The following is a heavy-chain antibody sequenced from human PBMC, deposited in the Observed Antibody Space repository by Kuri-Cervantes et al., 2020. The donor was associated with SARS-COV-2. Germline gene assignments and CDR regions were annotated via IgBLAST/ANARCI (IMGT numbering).Heavy chain of an antibody. Sequence: GESLKISCAASGFTFSSYSMNWVRQAPGKGLEWVSSISGSSSYIYYADSVKGRFTISRDNAKNSLYLQMNSLRAEDTAVYYCARDPYGGNWFDPWGQGTLVTVSS. D-gene: IGHD4/OR15-4a*01. CDR2: ISGSSSYI. V-gene: IGHV3-21*01. J-gene: IGHJ5*02. CDR1: GFTFSSYS. CDR3: ARDPYGGNWFDP.